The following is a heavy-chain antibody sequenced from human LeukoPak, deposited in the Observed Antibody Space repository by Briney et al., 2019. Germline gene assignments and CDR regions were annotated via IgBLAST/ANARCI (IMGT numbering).Heavy chain of an antibody. D-gene: IGHD6-13*01. CDR1: GFTFSSYS. CDR3: ARGTAAAGTVPDY. Sequence: GGSLRLSCAASGFTFSSYSMNWVRQAPGKGLEWASSISSSSSYIYYADSVKGRFTISRDNAKNSLYLQMNSLRAEDTAVYYCARGTAAAGTVPDYWGQGTLVTVSS. CDR2: ISSSSSYI. J-gene: IGHJ4*02. V-gene: IGHV3-21*01.